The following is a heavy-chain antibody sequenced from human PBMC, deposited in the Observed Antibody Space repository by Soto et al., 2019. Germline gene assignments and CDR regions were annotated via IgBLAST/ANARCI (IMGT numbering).Heavy chain of an antibody. CDR3: ARGPFRPSAMDV. J-gene: IGHJ6*02. Sequence: GASVKVSCKNSGDNFKKNVFTWVRQAPGQGLEWMGGTIPALGKTHYIEKFQGRVTINVDDATRTVYMEVRDLTAEDTAIYYCARGPFRPSAMDVWGQGTTVTVSS. D-gene: IGHD3-10*01. CDR1: GDNFKKNV. CDR2: TIPALGKT. V-gene: IGHV1-69*10.